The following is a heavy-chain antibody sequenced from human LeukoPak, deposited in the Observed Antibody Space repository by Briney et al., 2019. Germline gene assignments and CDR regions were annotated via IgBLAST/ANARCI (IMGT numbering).Heavy chain of an antibody. J-gene: IGHJ2*01. CDR1: GGSISGYI. V-gene: IGHV4-59*08. CDR2: IYDNGNT. Sequence: SETLSLTCTVSGGSISGYIWSWIRQPPGKGLEWIAYIYDNGNTNYNPSLKSRVTIALDTSKTQFSLRLNSVTAADTAVYYCVRLSVVSPRRYFDLWGRGTLVAVSS. D-gene: IGHD4-23*01. CDR3: VRLSVVSPRRYFDL.